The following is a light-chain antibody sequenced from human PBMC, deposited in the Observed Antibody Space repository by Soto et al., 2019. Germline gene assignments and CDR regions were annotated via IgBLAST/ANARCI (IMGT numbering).Light chain of an antibody. CDR3: QQYTSHPLT. CDR2: HAS. J-gene: IGKJ3*01. Sequence: DIQMTQSPATLSASVGDRVTITCRASQSLGTWLAWYQQRPGKAPKLLIYHASSLQSGVPPRYGGSGSGTEFSLTISSLQPDDFATYYCQQYTSHPLTFGPGTKVDIK. V-gene: IGKV1-5*01. CDR1: QSLGTW.